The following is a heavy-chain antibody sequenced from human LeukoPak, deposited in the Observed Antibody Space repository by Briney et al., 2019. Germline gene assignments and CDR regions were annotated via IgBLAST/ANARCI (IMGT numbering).Heavy chain of an antibody. CDR2: IYNSGST. CDR3: ARDSSGYGSTDDAFDI. J-gene: IGHJ3*02. Sequence: SETLSLTCSVSGGSISSRSWNWIRQSPGKGPEWIGCIYNSGSTNYNPSLKSRVTISVDTSKNQFSLKLSSVTAADTAVYYCARDSSGYGSTDDAFDIWGQGTMVTVSS. CDR1: GGSISSRS. D-gene: IGHD3-10*01. V-gene: IGHV4-59*11.